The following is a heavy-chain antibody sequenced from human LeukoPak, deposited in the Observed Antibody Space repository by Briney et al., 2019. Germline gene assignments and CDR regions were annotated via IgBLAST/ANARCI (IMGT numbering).Heavy chain of an antibody. CDR2: ITNNGGNT. V-gene: IGHV3-64D*06. Sequence: SGGSLRLSCSASGFTFSSYTIHCVRQAPGKGLEFVSAITNNGGNTYYADSVKGRFTISRDNSKNTVYLQMSSLRAEDTAVYYCVIVRGYFDSSGSDYWGQGTLVTVSS. CDR3: VIVRGYFDSSGSDY. CDR1: GFTFSSYT. D-gene: IGHD3-9*01. J-gene: IGHJ4*02.